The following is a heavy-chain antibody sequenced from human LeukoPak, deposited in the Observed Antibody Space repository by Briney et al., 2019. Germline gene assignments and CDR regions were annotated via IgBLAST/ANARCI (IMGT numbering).Heavy chain of an antibody. Sequence: GGSLRLSCAASGFTFGDYSMNWVRQAPGKGLEWVSSISSSSSYIHYPDSVKGRLTISRDNAKNSLYLQMNSLRAEDTAVYYCARQAYNAFDIWGQGTMVTVSS. CDR1: GFTFGDYS. J-gene: IGHJ3*02. CDR2: ISSSSSYI. V-gene: IGHV3-21*01. CDR3: ARQAYNAFDI. D-gene: IGHD2-21*01.